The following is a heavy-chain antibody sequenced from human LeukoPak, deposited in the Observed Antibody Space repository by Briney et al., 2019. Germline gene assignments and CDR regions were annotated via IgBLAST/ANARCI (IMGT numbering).Heavy chain of an antibody. V-gene: IGHV3-23*01. CDR2: ISGSGGST. CDR1: GFTFSSYA. D-gene: IGHD1-26*01. CDR3: ASFSGNYYYYMDV. Sequence: AGGSLRLSCAASGFTFSSYAMSWVRQAPGEGLEWVSAISGSGGSTHYADSGKGRFTVSRDNYKNTLYLQMNSLRAEDTAVYYCASFSGNYYYYMDVWGKGTTVIISS. J-gene: IGHJ6*03.